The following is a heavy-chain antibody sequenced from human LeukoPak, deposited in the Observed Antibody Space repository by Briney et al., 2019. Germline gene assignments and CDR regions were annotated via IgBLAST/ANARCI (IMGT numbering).Heavy chain of an antibody. CDR3: APRPVVDTAMAPGD. CDR1: GGSISSGGYS. CDR2: IYHNGNT. D-gene: IGHD5-18*01. Sequence: SQTLSLTCAVSGGSISSGGYSWSWIRQPPGKGLEWIGYIYHNGNTYYSPSLKSRVTISVDKSKNQFSLKLSSVTAADTAVYYCAPRPVVDTAMAPGDWGQGTLVTVSS. V-gene: IGHV4-30-2*01. J-gene: IGHJ4*02.